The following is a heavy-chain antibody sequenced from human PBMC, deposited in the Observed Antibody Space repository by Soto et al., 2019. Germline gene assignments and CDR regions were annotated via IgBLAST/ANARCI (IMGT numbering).Heavy chain of an antibody. Sequence: SETLSLTCTVSGGSISSDNYFWSWIRQHPGKGLEWIGYIDYIGRAYYNPSLKSRVTTSVDTSKNQFSLRLSAVTVADTATYYCAREVKSAAASDALDIGGQGTVVTV. CDR3: AREVKSAAASDALDI. J-gene: IGHJ3*02. CDR2: IDYIGRA. D-gene: IGHD2-15*01. V-gene: IGHV4-31*03. CDR1: GGSISSDNYF.